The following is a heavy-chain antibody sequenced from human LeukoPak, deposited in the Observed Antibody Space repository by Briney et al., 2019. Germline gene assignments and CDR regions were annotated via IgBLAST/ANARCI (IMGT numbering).Heavy chain of an antibody. CDR2: IYTSGSI. CDR3: AANYYYDSSGYDN. J-gene: IGHJ4*02. V-gene: IGHV4-4*07. Sequence: PSETLSLTCTVSGGSISSYYWSWIRQPAGKGLEWIGRIYTSGSINYNPSLKSRVTMSVDTSKSQFSLKLSSVTAADTAVYYCAANYYYDSSGYDNWGQGILVTVSS. D-gene: IGHD3-22*01. CDR1: GGSISSYY.